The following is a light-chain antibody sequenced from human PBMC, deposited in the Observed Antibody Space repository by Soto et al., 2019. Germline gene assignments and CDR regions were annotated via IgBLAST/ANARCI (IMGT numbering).Light chain of an antibody. J-gene: IGKJ4*01. CDR3: QHRNSWPLT. Sequence: EIVLTQSPATLSLSPGERATLSCRASQSISSYLAWYQQKPGQAPRLLIYDASNRATGIPARFSGSGSGTDFTLTISSLEPEDFVVYYCQHRNSWPLTFGGGTKVEIK. CDR1: QSISSY. V-gene: IGKV3-11*01. CDR2: DAS.